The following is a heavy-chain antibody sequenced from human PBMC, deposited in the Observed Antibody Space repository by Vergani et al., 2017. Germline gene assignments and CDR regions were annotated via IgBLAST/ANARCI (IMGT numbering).Heavy chain of an antibody. CDR1: GFTFSSYG. V-gene: IGHV3-33*08. CDR2: IWYDGSNK. CDR3: ASWGDIVVVPAAIRSHD. J-gene: IGHJ1*01. Sequence: QVQLVESGGGVVQPGRSLRLSCAASGFTFSSYGMHWVRQAPGKGLEWVAVIWYDGSNKYYEDSVKGRFTIARDNSKNTLYLQMNSLRAEDTAVYCCASWGDIVVVPAAIRSHDWGQGTLVTVSS. D-gene: IGHD2-2*01.